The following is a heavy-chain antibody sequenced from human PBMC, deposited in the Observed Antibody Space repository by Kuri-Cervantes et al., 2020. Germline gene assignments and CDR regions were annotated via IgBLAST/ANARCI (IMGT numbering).Heavy chain of an antibody. CDR3: ARVLSGRTGLDAFDI. CDR2: INHSGST. CDR1: GGSFSGYY. D-gene: IGHD7-27*01. Sequence: GSLRLSCAVYGGSFSGYYWSWIRQPPGKGLEWIGEINHSGSTNYNPSLKSRVTISVDKSKNQFSLKLSSVTAADTAVYYCARVLSGRTGLDAFDIWGQGTMVTVSS. V-gene: IGHV4-34*01. J-gene: IGHJ3*02.